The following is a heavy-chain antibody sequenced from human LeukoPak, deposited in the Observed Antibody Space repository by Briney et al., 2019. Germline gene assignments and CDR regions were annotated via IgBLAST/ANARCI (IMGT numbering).Heavy chain of an antibody. CDR1: GGTFSSYA. V-gene: IGHV1-18*01. J-gene: IGHJ4*02. CDR3: ARDLLGQQLVP. CDR2: ISAYNGNT. Sequence: ASVKVSCKASGGTFSSYAISWVRQAPGQGLEWMGWISAYNGNTNYAQKLQGRVTMTTDTSTSTAYMELRSLRSDDTAVYYCARDLLGQQLVPWGQGTLVTVSS. D-gene: IGHD6-13*01.